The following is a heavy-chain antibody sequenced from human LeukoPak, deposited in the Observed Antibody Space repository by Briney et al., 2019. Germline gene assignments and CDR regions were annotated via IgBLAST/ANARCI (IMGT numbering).Heavy chain of an antibody. CDR1: GYTLTELS. CDR3: ATEPRGYSSGWLYYFDY. CDR2: FDPEGGET. Sequence: ASVKVSCKVSGYTLTELSMHWVRQAPGKGLEWMGGFDPEGGETIYAQKFQGRVTMTEDTSTDTAYMELSSLRSEDTAVYYCATEPRGYSSGWLYYFDYWGQGTLVTVSS. J-gene: IGHJ4*02. D-gene: IGHD6-19*01. V-gene: IGHV1-24*01.